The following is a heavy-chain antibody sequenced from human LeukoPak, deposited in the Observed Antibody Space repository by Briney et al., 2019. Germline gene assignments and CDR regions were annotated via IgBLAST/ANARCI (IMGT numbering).Heavy chain of an antibody. D-gene: IGHD1-26*01. CDR2: ISAYNGNT. CDR1: GYTFTSYG. Sequence: VASVKVSCKASGYTFTSYGISWVRQAPGQGLEWMGWISAYNGNTNYAQKLQGRVTMTTDTSTSTAYMELRSLRSDDTAVYYCARRTSGTDFMGSDNWGQGTLVTVSS. V-gene: IGHV1-18*01. J-gene: IGHJ4*02. CDR3: ARRTSGTDFMGSDN.